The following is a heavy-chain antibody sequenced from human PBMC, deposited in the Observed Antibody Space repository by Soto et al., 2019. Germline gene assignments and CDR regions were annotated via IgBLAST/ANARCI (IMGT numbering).Heavy chain of an antibody. CDR2: IGTAGDT. D-gene: IGHD3-22*01. CDR1: GFTFSSYD. CDR3: ARAVGYYYDSSGLPIPGYYFDY. Sequence: PGGSLRLSCAASGFTFSSYDMHWGRQATGKGLEWVSAIGTAGDTYYPGSVKGRFTISRENAKNSLHLQMNSLRAEDTAVYYCARAVGYYYDSSGLPIPGYYFDYWGQGTLVTVSS. V-gene: IGHV3-13*01. J-gene: IGHJ4*02.